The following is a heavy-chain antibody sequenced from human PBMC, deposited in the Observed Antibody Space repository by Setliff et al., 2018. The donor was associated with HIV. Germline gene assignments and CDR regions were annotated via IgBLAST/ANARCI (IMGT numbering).Heavy chain of an antibody. CDR1: GDSINSGTYY. V-gene: IGHV4-61*10. J-gene: IGHJ3*02. CDR3: ARDRPSSSWYFNAFDI. CDR2: VYNSGTT. D-gene: IGHD6-13*01. Sequence: SETLSLTCTVSGDSINSGTYYWSWIRQPAGKGLEWIGYVYNSGTTKYNPSLKSRVTISVDTSKNQFSLKLTSVTAADTAVYYCARDRPSSSWYFNAFDIWGQGTMVTVSS.